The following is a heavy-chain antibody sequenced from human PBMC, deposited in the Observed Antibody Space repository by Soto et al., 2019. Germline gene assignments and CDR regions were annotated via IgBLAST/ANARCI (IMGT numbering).Heavy chain of an antibody. J-gene: IGHJ3*02. CDR1: GGTFSSYA. V-gene: IGHV1-69*01. Sequence: QVQLVQSGAEVKKPGSSVKVSCKASGGTFSSYAISWVRQAPGQGLEWMGGIIPIFGTANYAQKFQGRVKITADESTSTAYMELSSLRSEDTAVYYCARLYDSSGYSVSYAFDIWGQGTMVTVSS. CDR2: IIPIFGTA. CDR3: ARLYDSSGYSVSYAFDI. D-gene: IGHD3-22*01.